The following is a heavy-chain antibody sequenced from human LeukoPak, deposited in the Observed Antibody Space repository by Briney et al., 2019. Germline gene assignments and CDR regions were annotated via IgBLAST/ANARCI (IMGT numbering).Heavy chain of an antibody. J-gene: IGHJ3*02. Sequence: ASVKVSCKASGGTFNSYAISWVRQAPGQGLEWMGGIIPIFGTANYAQKFQGRVTITADKSTSTAYMELSSLRSEDTAVYYCARPRFRYCSGGSCSNAFDIWGQGTMVTVSS. D-gene: IGHD2-15*01. V-gene: IGHV1-69*06. CDR2: IIPIFGTA. CDR3: ARPRFRYCSGGSCSNAFDI. CDR1: GGTFNSYA.